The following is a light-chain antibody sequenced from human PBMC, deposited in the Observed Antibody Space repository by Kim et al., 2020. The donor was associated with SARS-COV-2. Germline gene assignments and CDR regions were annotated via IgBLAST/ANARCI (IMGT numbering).Light chain of an antibody. V-gene: IGKV1-9*01. CDR3: QQLYTYPLT. J-gene: IGKJ4*01. Sequence: ASVGDSVTITCRASQDIDTSLAWYHQNPGKAPKLLIYATSTLQSGVPSRFSGSGSGRDFTLTISSLQPEDFATYFCQQLYTYPLTFGGGTKVDIK. CDR2: ATS. CDR1: QDIDTS.